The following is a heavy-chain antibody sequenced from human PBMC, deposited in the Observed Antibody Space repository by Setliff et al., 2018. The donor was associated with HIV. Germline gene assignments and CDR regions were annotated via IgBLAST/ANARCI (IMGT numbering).Heavy chain of an antibody. J-gene: IGHJ3*02. CDR1: GYTFTNYY. CDR3: ASKVYCTNGVCLDAFDI. CDR2: INPDSGGT. Sequence: ASVKVSCKASGYTFTNYYMHWVRQAPGQGLEWVGRINPDSGGTNYAQRFQGRVTMTRDTSISTAYMELSSLRSEDTAVYYCASKVYCTNGVCLDAFDIWGQGTMVTVSS. D-gene: IGHD2-8*01. V-gene: IGHV1-2*06.